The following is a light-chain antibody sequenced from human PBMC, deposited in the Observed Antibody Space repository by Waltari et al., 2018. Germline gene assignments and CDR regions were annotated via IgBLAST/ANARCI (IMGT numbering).Light chain of an antibody. CDR2: NSS. Sequence: DVVMTQSPLSLSVTLGQPASISCSSSQSLVHSDGHTYLNWFQQRPGQSPRRLIDNSSSRASGVPDSFSGSGAGTDFTLKISRMVAADVGVYYCMQGTHWPPYTFGQGTKLEIK. J-gene: IGKJ2*01. V-gene: IGKV2-30*02. CDR1: QSLVHSDGHTY. CDR3: MQGTHWPPYT.